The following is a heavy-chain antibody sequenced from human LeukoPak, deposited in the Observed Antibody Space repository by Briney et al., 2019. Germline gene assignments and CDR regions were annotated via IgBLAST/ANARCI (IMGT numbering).Heavy chain of an antibody. Sequence: GGSLRLSCAASGFTFSDYYMNWIRQAPGKGLEWVSYISTGGGAIYYADSVKGRFTISRDNAKNSLYLQMNSLRAEDTAVYYCVRDWGYDSSGYWQKYFDTWGQGTLVTVSS. CDR2: ISTGGGAI. CDR1: GFTFSDYY. J-gene: IGHJ4*02. CDR3: VRDWGYDSSGYWQKYFDT. V-gene: IGHV3-11*04. D-gene: IGHD3-22*01.